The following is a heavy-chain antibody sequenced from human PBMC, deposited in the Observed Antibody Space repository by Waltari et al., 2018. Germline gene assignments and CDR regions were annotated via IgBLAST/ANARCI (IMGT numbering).Heavy chain of an antibody. CDR2: ISGSGGST. CDR3: AKADYSSSSDLDY. V-gene: IGHV3-23*04. Sequence: EVQLVESGGGLVQPGGSLRLSCAASGFTFSTYAMCWVSAAPGKGLEWVSAISGSGGSTYYADSVKGRFTISRDNSKNTLYLQMNSLRAEDTAVYYCAKADYSSSSDLDYWGQGTLVTVSS. D-gene: IGHD6-6*01. CDR1: GFTFSTYA. J-gene: IGHJ4*02.